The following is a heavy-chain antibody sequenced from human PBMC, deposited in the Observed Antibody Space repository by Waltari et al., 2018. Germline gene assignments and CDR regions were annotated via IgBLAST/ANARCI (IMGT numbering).Heavy chain of an antibody. D-gene: IGHD3-10*01. J-gene: IGHJ6*02. CDR3: AKSGYYGSGSYYGHYYYGMDV. V-gene: IGHV3-23*01. CDR1: GFTFSSYA. CDR2: ISGSGGST. Sequence: EVQLLESGGGLVQPGGSLRLSCAASGFTFSSYAMSWVRQAPGKGLEWVSAISGSGGSTYYADSVKGRFTISRDNSKNTRYLQMNSLRAEDTAVYYCAKSGYYGSGSYYGHYYYGMDVWGQGTTVTVSS.